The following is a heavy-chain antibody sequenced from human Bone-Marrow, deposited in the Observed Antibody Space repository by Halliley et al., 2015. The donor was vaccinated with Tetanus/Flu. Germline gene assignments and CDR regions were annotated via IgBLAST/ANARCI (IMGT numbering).Heavy chain of an antibody. CDR3: AKDLSRNNYWYFDI. CDR2: IGGSGDTT. CDR1: GFTFSHYA. V-gene: IGHV3-23*01. Sequence: SLRLSCSASGFTFSHYAMSWVRQAPGKGLEWVSTIGGSGDTTYYADSVKGRFTISRDNSKSTLYVQMSSLRGDDTAVYFCAKDLSRNNYWYFDIWGRGTLLTVSS. J-gene: IGHJ2*01.